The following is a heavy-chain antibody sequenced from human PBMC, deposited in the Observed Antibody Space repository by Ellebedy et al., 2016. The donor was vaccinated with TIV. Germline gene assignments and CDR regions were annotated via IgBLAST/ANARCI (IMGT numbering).Heavy chain of an antibody. CDR3: ARLGVIAAAGASDY. CDR1: GFTFSGYY. V-gene: IGHV3-11*01. J-gene: IGHJ4*02. Sequence: GESLKISCAASGFTFSGYYMSWFRQAPGNGPEWVSYISYSGDLMYYADSVKGRFTTSRDNAENSLYLQMNSLRAEDTAVYYCARLGVIAAAGASDYWGKGTLVIVSS. CDR2: ISYSGDLM. D-gene: IGHD6-13*01.